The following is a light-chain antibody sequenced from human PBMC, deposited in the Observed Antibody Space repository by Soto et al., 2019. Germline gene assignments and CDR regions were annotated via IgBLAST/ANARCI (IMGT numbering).Light chain of an antibody. V-gene: IGLV2-14*03. Sequence: QSALTQPASVSGSPGQSITISCTGTSRDVGGYSYVSWYQQYPGKAPKLMIYDVNNRPSGVSDRFSGSKSGNTASLTISGLQAEDESDYYCSSFTSYSTLVFGGGTKLTVL. J-gene: IGLJ2*01. CDR1: SRDVGGYSY. CDR3: SSFTSYSTLV. CDR2: DVN.